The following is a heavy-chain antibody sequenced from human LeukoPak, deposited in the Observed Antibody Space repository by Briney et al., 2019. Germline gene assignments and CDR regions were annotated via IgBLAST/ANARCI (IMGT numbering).Heavy chain of an antibody. CDR3: ARGSYWEPSYWFDP. CDR1: GYTFTSYG. D-gene: IGHD1-26*01. CDR2: ISAYNGNT. V-gene: IGHV1-18*01. Sequence: ASVKVSCKASGYTFTSYGISWVRQAPGQGLEWMGWISAYNGNTNYAQKLQGRVTMTTDKSTSTAYMELRSLRSDDTAVYYCARGSYWEPSYWFDPWGQGTLVTVSS. J-gene: IGHJ5*02.